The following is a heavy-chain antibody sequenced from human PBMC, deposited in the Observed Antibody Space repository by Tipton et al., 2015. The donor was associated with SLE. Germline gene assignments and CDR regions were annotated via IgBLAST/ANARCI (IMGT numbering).Heavy chain of an antibody. V-gene: IGHV3-33*03. CDR3: ASSNWVSFDY. D-gene: IGHD5-24*01. CDR2: IWYDGSNQ. J-gene: IGHJ4*02. CDR1: GFSFSNYA. Sequence: QLVQSGGGVVQPGRSLRLSCAASGFSFSNYAMHWVRQAPGKGLEWVSLIWYDGSNQLYADSVKGRFTISRDNSKSTVYLQMNSLRGEDTAVYYCASSNWVSFDYWGQGTLVTVSS.